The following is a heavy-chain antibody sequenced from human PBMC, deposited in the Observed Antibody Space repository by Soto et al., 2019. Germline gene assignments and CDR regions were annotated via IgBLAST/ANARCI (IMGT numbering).Heavy chain of an antibody. D-gene: IGHD2-8*02. CDR1: GFTFSSYA. CDR2: ILVDGRT. CDR3: AKATATGGGAFDI. V-gene: IGHV3-23*01. Sequence: HPGGSLRLSCAASGFTFSSYAMSWVRQAPGKGLEWVSTILVDGRTFYVDSVKGRFTISRDSSQNTVYLQMNSLTAGDTALYYCAKATATGGGAFDICGQGTMVTVSS. J-gene: IGHJ3*02.